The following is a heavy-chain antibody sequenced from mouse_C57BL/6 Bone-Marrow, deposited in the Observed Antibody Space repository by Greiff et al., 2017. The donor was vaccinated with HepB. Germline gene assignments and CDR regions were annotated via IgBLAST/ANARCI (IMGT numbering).Heavy chain of an antibody. J-gene: IGHJ2*01. V-gene: IGHV3-6*01. CDR1: GYSITSGYY. CDR2: ISYDGSN. Sequence: VQLKQSGPGLVKPSQSLSLTCSVTGYSITSGYYWNWIRQFPGNKLEWRGYISYDGSNNYNPSLKKRISITRDTSENQFFLKLNSVTTEDTATYDCVRGLSPYYFDYWGQGTTLTVSS. CDR3: VRGLSPYYFDY.